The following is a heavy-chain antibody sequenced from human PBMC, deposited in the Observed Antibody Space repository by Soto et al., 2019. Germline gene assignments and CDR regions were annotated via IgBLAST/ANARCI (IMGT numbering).Heavy chain of an antibody. Sequence: GGSLRLSCAASGFTFSSYGMHWVRQAPGKGLEWVSTISGNGDSTYYADSVKGRFTISRDNSKNTLYLQMNSLRAEDTAVYYCAKDRSSSGWYGGYFDYWGQGTLVTVSS. D-gene: IGHD6-19*01. CDR1: GFTFSSYG. V-gene: IGHV3-NL1*01. J-gene: IGHJ4*02. CDR2: ISGNGDST. CDR3: AKDRSSSGWYGGYFDY.